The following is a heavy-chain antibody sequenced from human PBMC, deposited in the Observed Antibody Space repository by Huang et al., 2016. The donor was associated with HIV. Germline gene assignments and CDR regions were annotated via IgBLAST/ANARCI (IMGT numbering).Heavy chain of an antibody. V-gene: IGHV3-30*02. CDR2: IRKDGSNK. Sequence: QVQLVESGGGVVQPGGSLRLSCAASGFTFSSYGMHWVRQAPGKGLEWVAFIRKDGSNKYYADSVGGRFTISRDNSKNTLYLQRNSLRAEDTAVYYCAKGSMANAFDIWGQGTMVTVSS. D-gene: IGHD3-10*01. J-gene: IGHJ3*02. CDR3: AKGSMANAFDI. CDR1: GFTFSSYG.